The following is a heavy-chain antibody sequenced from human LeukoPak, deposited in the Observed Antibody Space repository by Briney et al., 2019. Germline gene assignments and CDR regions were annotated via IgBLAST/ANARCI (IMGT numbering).Heavy chain of an antibody. Sequence: PGGSLSLSCAASGFSFICYGMRWVSQAPGKGLEWVGVISDDGRRKDYADSVKGRFTISRDNSKDTLYLQMNSLRAEDTAVYYCAKRPSDYGDYVSYFDYWGQGTLVTVSS. CDR2: ISDDGRRK. J-gene: IGHJ4*02. V-gene: IGHV3-30*18. CDR3: AKRPSDYGDYVSYFDY. CDR1: GFSFICYG. D-gene: IGHD4-17*01.